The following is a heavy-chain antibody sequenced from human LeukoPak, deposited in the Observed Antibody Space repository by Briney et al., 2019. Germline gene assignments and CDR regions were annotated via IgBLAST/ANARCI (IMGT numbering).Heavy chain of an antibody. V-gene: IGHV3-23*01. CDR3: AKERTSQLPDYYFDY. CDR1: GFTFSNYA. Sequence: GGSLRLSCAASGFTFSNYAMSWVRQAPGKGLEWVSAISASGGSTYYADSVRGRFTISRDNSKNTLYLQMNSLRAEDTAVYYCAKERTSQLPDYYFDYWGQGTLATISS. CDR2: ISASGGST. D-gene: IGHD2-21*02. J-gene: IGHJ4*02.